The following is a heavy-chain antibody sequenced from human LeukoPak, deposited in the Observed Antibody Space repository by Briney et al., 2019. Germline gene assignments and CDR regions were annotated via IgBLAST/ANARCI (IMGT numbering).Heavy chain of an antibody. CDR3: AKDRIAASVMGAFQH. CDR2: ISGSGDST. D-gene: IGHD6-13*01. CDR1: GFTFSSYA. V-gene: IGHV3-23*01. Sequence: GGSLRLSCAASGFTFSSYAMTWVRQAPGKGLEWVSGISGSGDSTYYADSVKGRFTISRDSSKSTLHLQMNSLRAEDTAVCYCAKDRIAASVMGAFQHWGQGTLVTVSS. J-gene: IGHJ1*01.